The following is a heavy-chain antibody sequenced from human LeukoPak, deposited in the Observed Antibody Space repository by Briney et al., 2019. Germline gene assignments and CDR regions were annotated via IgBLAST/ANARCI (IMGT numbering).Heavy chain of an antibody. CDR3: ARDRERAADLGY. CDR1: GFTFSSYG. D-gene: IGHD6-13*01. V-gene: IGHV3-33*01. J-gene: IGHJ4*02. Sequence: PGRSLRLSCAASGFTFSSYGMHWVRQAPGKGLESVAIIWNDGSNEYYADSVKGRFTISRDNSKNTLFLQMNSLRAEDTAVYYCARDRERAADLGYWGQGTLVTVSS. CDR2: IWNDGSNE.